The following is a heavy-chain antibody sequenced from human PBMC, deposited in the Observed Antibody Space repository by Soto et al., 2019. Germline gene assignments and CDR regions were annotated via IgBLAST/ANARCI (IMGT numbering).Heavy chain of an antibody. CDR3: ASSLYYYGSGSYYNPDPNYYYGMDV. J-gene: IGHJ6*02. Sequence: GESLKISCKGSGYSFTSYWIGWVRQMPGKGLEWMGIIYPGDSDTRYSPSFQGQVTISADKSISTAYLQWGSLKASDTAMYYCASSLYYYGSGSYYNPDPNYYYGMDVWGQGTTVTVSS. V-gene: IGHV5-51*01. CDR2: IYPGDSDT. CDR1: GYSFTSYW. D-gene: IGHD3-10*01.